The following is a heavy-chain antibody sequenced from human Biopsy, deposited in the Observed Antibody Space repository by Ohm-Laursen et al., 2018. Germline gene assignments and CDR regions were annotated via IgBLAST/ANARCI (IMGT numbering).Heavy chain of an antibody. D-gene: IGHD2-8*01. V-gene: IGHV3-33*06. CDR2: IWYDGSNK. CDR3: AKCMTGGSNYYFHH. Sequence: SLRLSCSAFGFTFSSYAMTWVRQAPGKGLEWVAAIWYDGSNKNYADSVKGRFTISRDNSKNTLYLQMNSLRGEDTAVYYCAKCMTGGSNYYFHHCGQGTLVTVSS. J-gene: IGHJ4*02. CDR1: GFTFSSYA.